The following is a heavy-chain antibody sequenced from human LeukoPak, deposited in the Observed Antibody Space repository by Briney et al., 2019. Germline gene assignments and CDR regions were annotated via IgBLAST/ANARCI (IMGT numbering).Heavy chain of an antibody. CDR3: ARVAGGIAAPTFDY. Sequence: ASVKVSCKASGYIFTDYYMHWVRQAPGQGLEWMGWINPNSGGTNYAQKFQGRVTMTRDTSISTAYMELSRLRSDDTAVYYCARVAGGIAAPTFDYWGQGTLVTVSS. V-gene: IGHV1-2*02. CDR2: INPNSGGT. D-gene: IGHD6-13*01. J-gene: IGHJ4*02. CDR1: GYIFTDYY.